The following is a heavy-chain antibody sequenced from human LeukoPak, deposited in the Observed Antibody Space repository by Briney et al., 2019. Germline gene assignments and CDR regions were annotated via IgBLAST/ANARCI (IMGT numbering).Heavy chain of an antibody. CDR3: ATGLVGH. J-gene: IGHJ4*02. CDR2: ISSIVGKM. Sequence: GGSLRLSCAASRITFSNYTMSWFRQPPVKGLEWVSSISSIVGKMSYADSVKGRSTVSRDNAKNSLYLQLNSLRVEDTGVYYCATGLVGHWGQGTLVTVSS. V-gene: IGHV3-21*01. D-gene: IGHD6-6*01. CDR1: RITFSNYT.